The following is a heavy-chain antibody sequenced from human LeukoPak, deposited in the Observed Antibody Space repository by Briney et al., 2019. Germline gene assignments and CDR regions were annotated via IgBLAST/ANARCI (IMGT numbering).Heavy chain of an antibody. J-gene: IGHJ5*02. D-gene: IGHD2-15*01. CDR3: ARELGGSLNWFDP. V-gene: IGHV3-66*01. CDR2: IYSDGST. CDR1: GFTVSSNY. Sequence: PGGSLRLSCAASGFTVSSNYMSWVRQAPGEGLEWVSVIYSDGSTYYADSVKGRFTISRDNSKNTLYLQMNSLRAEDTAVYYCARELGGSLNWFDPWGQGTLVTVSS.